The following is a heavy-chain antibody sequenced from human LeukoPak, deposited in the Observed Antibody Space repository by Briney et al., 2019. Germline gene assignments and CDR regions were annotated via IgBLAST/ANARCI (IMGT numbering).Heavy chain of an antibody. V-gene: IGHV3-30-3*01. J-gene: IGHJ4*02. CDR3: AREGAMIVAPFLDY. D-gene: IGHD3-22*01. CDR1: GFTFSSYA. CDR2: ISYDGSNK. Sequence: GGSLRLSCAASGFTFSSYAMHWVRQAPGKGLEWVAVISYDGSNKYHADSVKGRFTISRDNSKNTLYLQMNSLRAEDTAVYYCAREGAMIVAPFLDYWGQGTLVTVSS.